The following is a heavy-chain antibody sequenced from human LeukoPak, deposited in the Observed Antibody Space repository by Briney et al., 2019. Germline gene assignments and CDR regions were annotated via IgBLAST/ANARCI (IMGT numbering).Heavy chain of an antibody. CDR2: ISGGGVTT. CDR1: GFTSIAYA. CDR3: ARNQQLGGHSYYYYGMDV. D-gene: IGHD3-16*01. J-gene: IGHJ6*02. Sequence: GGSLRLSCVGSGFTSIAYALTWARQAPGKGLEWVSGISGGGVTTYYADSVKGRFTISRDNSKNTLYLQMNSLRADDSAIYYCARNQQLGGHSYYYYGMDVWGQGTTVTVSS. V-gene: IGHV3-23*01.